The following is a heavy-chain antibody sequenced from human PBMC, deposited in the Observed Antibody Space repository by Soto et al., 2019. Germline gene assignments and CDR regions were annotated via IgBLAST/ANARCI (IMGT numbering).Heavy chain of an antibody. J-gene: IGHJ4*02. D-gene: IGHD6-13*01. V-gene: IGHV3-48*02. CDR1: GFKISSSS. CDR3: AKRLAAAGPFDY. Sequence: PGGSLRLSCAAFGFKISSSSMNWVRQAPGRGLEWVAYISDSGSNTLYADSVKGRFTVSRDTAKNSLYLQMSGLRDEDRAGYYCAKRLAAAGPFDYWGQGTLVTVSS. CDR2: ISDSGSNT.